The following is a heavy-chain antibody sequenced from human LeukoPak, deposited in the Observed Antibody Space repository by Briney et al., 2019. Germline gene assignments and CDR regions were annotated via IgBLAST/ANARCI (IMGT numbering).Heavy chain of an antibody. CDR2: IYYSGST. Sequence: SETLSLTCTVSGGSISSYYWCWIRQPPGKGLEWIGYIYYSGSTNYNPSLKSRVTISVDTSKNQFSLKLSSVTAADTAVYYCARAYRYYGSGSYYNAAYYYYYGMDVWGQGTTVTVSS. D-gene: IGHD3-10*01. V-gene: IGHV4-59*01. CDR1: GGSISSYY. J-gene: IGHJ6*02. CDR3: ARAYRYYGSGSYYNAAYYYYYGMDV.